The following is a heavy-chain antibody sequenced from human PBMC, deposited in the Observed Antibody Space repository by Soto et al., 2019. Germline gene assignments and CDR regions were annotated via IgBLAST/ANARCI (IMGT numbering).Heavy chain of an antibody. J-gene: IGHJ6*02. Sequence: QVQLQESGPGLVKPSGTLSLTCAVSGGSIRSNNWWSWVRQPPGKGLEWIGEIYHSGSTNYNPSLKSRVTISVDKSKNQLSLKVSSVTAADTAVYYCARVPSAPTGGGEMDVWGQGTTVTVSS. V-gene: IGHV4-4*02. CDR3: ARVPSAPTGGGEMDV. CDR1: GGSIRSNNW. D-gene: IGHD2-15*01. CDR2: IYHSGST.